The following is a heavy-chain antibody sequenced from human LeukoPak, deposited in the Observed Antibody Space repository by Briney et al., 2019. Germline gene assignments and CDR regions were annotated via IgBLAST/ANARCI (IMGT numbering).Heavy chain of an antibody. CDR3: AKDRPKTGYFDWLSLDY. V-gene: IGHV3-30*18. CDR2: ISYDGSNK. Sequence: GRSLRLSCAASGFTFSSYGMHWVRQAPGKGLEWVAVISYDGSNKYYADSVKGRFTISRDNSKNTLYLQMNSLRAEDTAVYYCAKDRPKTGYFDWLSLDYWGQGTLVTVSS. D-gene: IGHD3-9*01. CDR1: GFTFSSYG. J-gene: IGHJ4*02.